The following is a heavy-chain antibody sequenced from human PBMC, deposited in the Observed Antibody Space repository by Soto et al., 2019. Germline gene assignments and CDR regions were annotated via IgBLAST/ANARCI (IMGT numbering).Heavy chain of an antibody. CDR2: ISYDGSNK. V-gene: IGHV3-30*18. Sequence: QVQLVASGGGVVQHGRTLRRSCAASGFTFSSYGMHWVRQAPDKGMEWVSVISYDGSNKYYADSGKGRVTISRDNSNNTLYLQMNGLRAEYTAVYYCTKDAGGYSSGWDVDDYYYCMDVCGQGTTVTVAS. D-gene: IGHD6-19*01. CDR1: GFTFSSYG. CDR3: TKDAGGYSSGWDVDDYYYCMDV. J-gene: IGHJ6*02.